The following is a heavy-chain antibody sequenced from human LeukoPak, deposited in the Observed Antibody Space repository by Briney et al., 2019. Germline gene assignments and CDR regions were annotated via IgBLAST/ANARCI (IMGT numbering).Heavy chain of an antibody. CDR1: GFAFSSQA. V-gene: IGHV3-15*01. CDR3: ITDDSGYDWGY. D-gene: IGHD5-12*01. CDR2: IKSKRDGVTT. Sequence: PGGSLRLSCAASGFAFSSQAMGWVRQAPGKGVEWGGRIKSKRDGVTTDYAASVKGRFTISRDDSKHTLFLQMSSLTTEDTSLYSCITDDSGYDWGYWGQGTLVTGSS. J-gene: IGHJ4*02.